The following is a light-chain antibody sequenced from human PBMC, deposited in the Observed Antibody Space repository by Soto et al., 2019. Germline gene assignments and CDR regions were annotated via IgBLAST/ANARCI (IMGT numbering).Light chain of an antibody. Sequence: DIQMTQSPSTLSASVGDRVTITCRASQSISSWLAWYQQKPGKAPKLLIYKASGLESGVPSRFSGSGSGTEFTLTISSLQPDDFATYYCLQYNSYSPATFGQGTKV. CDR1: QSISSW. CDR3: LQYNSYSPAT. CDR2: KAS. V-gene: IGKV1-5*03. J-gene: IGKJ1*01.